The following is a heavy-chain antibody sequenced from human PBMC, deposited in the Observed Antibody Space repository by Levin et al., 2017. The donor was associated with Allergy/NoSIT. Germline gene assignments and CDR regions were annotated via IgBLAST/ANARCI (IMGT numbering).Heavy chain of an antibody. J-gene: IGHJ3*02. CDR3: ARHGKTSLRFDAFDI. CDR2: IYPSDSDT. CDR1: GYTFTSHW. V-gene: IGHV5-51*01. Sequence: KVSCKGSGYTFTSHWIGWVRQMPGKGLEWMGIIYPSDSDTRYNPSFQGQVTISADKSISTAYLQWSSLKASDTAIYYCARHGKTSLRFDAFDIWGQGTMVTVSS.